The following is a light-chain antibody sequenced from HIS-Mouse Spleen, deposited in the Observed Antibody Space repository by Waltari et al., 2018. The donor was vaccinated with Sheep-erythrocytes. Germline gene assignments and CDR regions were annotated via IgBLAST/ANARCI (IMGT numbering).Light chain of an antibody. CDR2: EDS. CDR3: YSTDSSGNHSV. J-gene: IGLJ2*01. CDR1: SFPKKY. Sequence: SYELTQPPSVSVSPGQTARITGSGESFPKKYGYWYKQNSGQAPVLVIYEDSKRPSGIPERFSGSSSGTMATLTISGAQVEDEADYYCYSTDSSGNHSVFGGGTKLTVL. V-gene: IGLV3-10*01.